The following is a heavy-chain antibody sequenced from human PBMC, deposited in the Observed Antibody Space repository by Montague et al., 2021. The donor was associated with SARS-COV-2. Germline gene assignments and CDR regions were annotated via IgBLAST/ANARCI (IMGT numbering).Heavy chain of an antibody. J-gene: IGHJ5*02. Sequence: TLSLTCTVSGGSISSGSYYWSWIRQPSGKGLEWIGRIYTSGXTXYXXXXKXRVTISVDTSKNQFSLKLSSVTAADTAVYYCAREWVYYDILTGYRNWLDPWGQGTLVTVSS. CDR1: GGSISSGSYY. D-gene: IGHD3-9*01. V-gene: IGHV4-61*02. CDR3: AREWVYYDILTGYRNWLDP. CDR2: IYTSGXT.